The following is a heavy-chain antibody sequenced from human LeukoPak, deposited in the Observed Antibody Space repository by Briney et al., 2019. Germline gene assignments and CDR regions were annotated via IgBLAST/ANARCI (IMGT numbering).Heavy chain of an antibody. J-gene: IGHJ3*02. Sequence: GGSLRLSCAASGFTFSSYSMNWVRQAPGKGLEWVSSISTSSIYIYYADSLKGRFTISRHNAKNSLYLQMNSLRAEDTAVYYCARGRHGSGSFDAFHIWGQGTMVTVSS. CDR3: ARGRHGSGSFDAFHI. CDR2: ISTSSIYI. V-gene: IGHV3-21*01. D-gene: IGHD3-10*01. CDR1: GFTFSSYS.